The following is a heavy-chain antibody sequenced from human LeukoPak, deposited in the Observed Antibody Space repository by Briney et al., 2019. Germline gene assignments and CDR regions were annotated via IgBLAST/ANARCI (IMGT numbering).Heavy chain of an antibody. CDR3: VKITSVTGGDC. V-gene: IGHV3-64D*09. CDR2: ISNNGGSS. J-gene: IGHJ4*02. D-gene: IGHD1-1*01. CDR1: GFTFSSYA. Sequence: LAGGSLRLSCSASGFTFSSYAMYWVRQAPGKGLEYVSGISNNGGSSFYADSVKGRFTISRDNSKNTLYLQMSSLRAEDTAVYYCVKITSVTGGDCWGQGTRLTVSS.